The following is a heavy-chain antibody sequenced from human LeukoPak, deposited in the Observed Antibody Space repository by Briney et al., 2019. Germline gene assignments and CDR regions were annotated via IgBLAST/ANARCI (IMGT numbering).Heavy chain of an antibody. CDR2: ISGTGGST. Sequence: GGSLRLSCAASGFTFSSYGMHWVRQAPGKGLEWVSAISGTGGSTYYADSVKGRFTISRDNSKNTLYLQMNSLRAEDTAVYYCAKDRRVSSSDWYFDYWGQGTLVTVSS. V-gene: IGHV3-23*01. D-gene: IGHD6-19*01. CDR1: GFTFSSYG. CDR3: AKDRRVSSSDWYFDY. J-gene: IGHJ4*02.